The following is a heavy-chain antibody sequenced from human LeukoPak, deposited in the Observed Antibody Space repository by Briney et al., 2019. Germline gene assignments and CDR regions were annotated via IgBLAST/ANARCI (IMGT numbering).Heavy chain of an antibody. D-gene: IGHD5-12*01. J-gene: IGHJ4*02. Sequence: PSETLSLTCAVYGGSISGYYWSWIRQPPGKGLEWIGEINHSGSTNYNPSLKSRVTISVDTSKNQFSLKLSSVTAADTAVYYCARGWWLRQFDYWGQGTLVTVSS. CDR2: INHSGST. CDR3: ARGWWLRQFDY. CDR1: GGSISGYY. V-gene: IGHV4-34*01.